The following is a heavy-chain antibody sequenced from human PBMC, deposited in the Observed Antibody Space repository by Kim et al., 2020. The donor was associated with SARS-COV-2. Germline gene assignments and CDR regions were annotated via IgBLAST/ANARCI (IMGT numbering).Heavy chain of an antibody. CDR2: ISGSGGST. CDR1: GFTFSSYA. D-gene: IGHD3-22*01. J-gene: IGHJ3*02. CDR3: AKGKRAWYYYDSSGYYIDAFDI. Sequence: GGSLRLSCAASGFTFSSYAMSWVRQAPGKGLEWVSAISGSGGSTYYADSVKGRFTISRDNSKNTLYLQMNSLRAEDTAVYYCAKGKRAWYYYDSSGYYIDAFDIWGQGTMVTVSS. V-gene: IGHV3-23*01.